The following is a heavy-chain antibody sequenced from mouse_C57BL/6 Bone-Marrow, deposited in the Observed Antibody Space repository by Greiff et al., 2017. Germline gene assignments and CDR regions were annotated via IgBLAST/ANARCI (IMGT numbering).Heavy chain of an antibody. CDR2: ISSGGSYT. CDR3: ARQNSNYVYWYFDV. D-gene: IGHD2-5*01. CDR1: GFTFSSYG. J-gene: IGHJ1*03. Sequence: EVQGVESGGDLVKPGGSLKLSCAASGFTFSSYGMSWVRQTPDKRLEWVATISSGGSYTYYPDSVKGRFTISRDNAKNTRYLQMSSLKSEDTAMYYCARQNSNYVYWYFDVWGTGTTVTVSS. V-gene: IGHV5-6*01.